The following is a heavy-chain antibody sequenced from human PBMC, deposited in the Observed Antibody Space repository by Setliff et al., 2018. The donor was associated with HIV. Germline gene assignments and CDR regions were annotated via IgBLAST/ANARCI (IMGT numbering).Heavy chain of an antibody. D-gene: IGHD3-10*01. Sequence: SETLSLTCAVSGYSISSGYYWGWIRQPAGEGLEWIGHIDTSGSTNYNPSLKSRVTMSVDTSKNKFSLRLTSVTAADTAVYYCASTSFYMVRGVIVTNALDIWGQGTMVTVSS. CDR1: GYSISSGYY. CDR3: ASTSFYMVRGVIVTNALDI. V-gene: IGHV4-4*07. CDR2: IDTSGST. J-gene: IGHJ3*02.